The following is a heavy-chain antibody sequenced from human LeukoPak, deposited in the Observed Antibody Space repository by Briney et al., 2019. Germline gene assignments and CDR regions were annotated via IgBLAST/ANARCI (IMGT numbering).Heavy chain of an antibody. J-gene: IGHJ3*02. CDR3: AKSSIAAPGAFHI. D-gene: IGHD6-6*01. Sequence: GGSLRLSCAASGFTFRSYAMSGVRQAPGKGLEWVSAISGSGGSTYYADSVKGRFTISRDNSKNTLYLQMNSLRAEDTAVYYCAKSSIAAPGAFHIWGQGTMVTVSS. V-gene: IGHV3-23*01. CDR1: GFTFRSYA. CDR2: ISGSGGST.